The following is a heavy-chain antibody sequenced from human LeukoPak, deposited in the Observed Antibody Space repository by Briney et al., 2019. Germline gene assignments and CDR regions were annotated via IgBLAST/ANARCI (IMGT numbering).Heavy chain of an antibody. CDR1: GGSVSSGSYY. Sequence: SGTLSLTCTVSGGSVSSGSYYWSWLPPPPGKGLEWFGYIYYSGSTNYNPSHKRRATISVDTTKTQFFLMLSSRTAADTAVYYCASLDSSGWYGAFDYWGQGTLVTVSS. V-gene: IGHV4-61*01. CDR3: ASLDSSGWYGAFDY. D-gene: IGHD6-19*01. J-gene: IGHJ4*02. CDR2: IYYSGST.